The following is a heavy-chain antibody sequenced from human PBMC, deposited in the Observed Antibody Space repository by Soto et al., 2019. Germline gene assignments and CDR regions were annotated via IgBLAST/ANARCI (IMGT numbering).Heavy chain of an antibody. Sequence: DVQLVESGGGLIQPGESLRLSCAAFGLTISGKKYVAWLRQAPGKGLEWVSALYDVDGSFYADSVTGRFTTSGHSSKTTVYLQMNDLRPDDTAVYYCATRHEREHAFDVWGQGTTVTISS. J-gene: IGHJ3*01. CDR1: GLTISGKKY. CDR2: LYDVDGS. D-gene: IGHD1-1*01. V-gene: IGHV3-53*01. CDR3: ATRHEREHAFDV.